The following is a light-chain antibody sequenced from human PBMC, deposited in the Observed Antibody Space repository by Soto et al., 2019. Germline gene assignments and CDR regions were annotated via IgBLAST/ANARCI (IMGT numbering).Light chain of an antibody. CDR2: LGS. Sequence: IALTQSPLSLSVTHGEPASISCRSSQTLLHSNGYTYLNWYLQKPGQSPQLLIYLGSNRASGVPDRFSGSGSGTDFTLKINRVQAEDVGVFYCMQGLRPMYTFGQGTKLEIK. V-gene: IGKV2-28*01. J-gene: IGKJ2*01. CDR1: QTLLHSNGYTY. CDR3: MQGLRPMYT.